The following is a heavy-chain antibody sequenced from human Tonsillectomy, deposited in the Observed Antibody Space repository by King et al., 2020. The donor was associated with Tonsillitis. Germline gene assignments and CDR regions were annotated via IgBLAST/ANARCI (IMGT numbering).Heavy chain of an antibody. CDR2: ISYDGSNK. J-gene: IGHJ6*02. V-gene: IGHV3-30*18. CDR3: AKASRKEYYYGMDV. Sequence: QLVQSGGGVVQPGRALRLSCAASGFTFSSYGMHWVRPAPGKGLEWVAVISYDGSNKYYADSVKGRFTISRDNSKNTLYLQMNSLRAEDTAVYYCAKASRKEYYYGMDVWGQGTTVTVSS. CDR1: GFTFSSYG. D-gene: IGHD1-14*01.